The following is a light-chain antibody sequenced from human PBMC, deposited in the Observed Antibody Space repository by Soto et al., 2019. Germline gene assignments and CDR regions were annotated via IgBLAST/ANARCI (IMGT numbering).Light chain of an antibody. CDR1: QSVSSY. Sequence: EVVMTQSPATVSVSPGERATLSCRASQSVSSYLAWYQQKPGQAPRLLIYDASNRATGIPARFSGSGSGTDFTLTISSLQSEDFAVYYCQHYNNGPRFGQGTKVDIK. J-gene: IGKJ1*01. CDR3: QHYNNGPR. V-gene: IGKV3D-15*01. CDR2: DAS.